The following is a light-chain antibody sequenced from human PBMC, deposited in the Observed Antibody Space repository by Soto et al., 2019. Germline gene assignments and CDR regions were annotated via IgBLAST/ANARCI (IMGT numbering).Light chain of an antibody. V-gene: IGKV3-15*01. CDR2: VAS. Sequence: EIVMTQSPATLSVSPGERATLSCRASQYVSTNLAWYQQKPGQAPRLLIHVASTRATGFPARFSGSGSGTDFTLAISSLQSEDVAIYYCQQYKKWPRTFGHGTKVEVK. CDR1: QYVSTN. CDR3: QQYKKWPRT. J-gene: IGKJ1*01.